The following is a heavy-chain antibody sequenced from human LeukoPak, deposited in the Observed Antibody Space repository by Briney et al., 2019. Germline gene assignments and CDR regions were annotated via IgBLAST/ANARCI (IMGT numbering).Heavy chain of an antibody. CDR3: ARDLYYYDSSGYYYPEGLDY. V-gene: IGHV3-30*04. D-gene: IGHD3-22*01. J-gene: IGHJ4*02. CDR1: GFTFSSYA. CDR2: ISYDGSNK. Sequence: PGGSLRLSCAASGFTFSSYAMHWVRQAPGKGLEWVAVISYDGSNKYYADSVKGRFTISRDNSKNTLYLQMNSLRAEDTAVYYCARDLYYYDSSGYYYPEGLDYWGQGTLVTVSS.